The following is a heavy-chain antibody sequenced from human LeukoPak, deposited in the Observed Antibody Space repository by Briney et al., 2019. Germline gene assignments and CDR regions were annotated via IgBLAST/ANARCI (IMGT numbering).Heavy chain of an antibody. CDR1: GYTFTSYV. J-gene: IGHJ6*02. Sequence: ASVKVSCKASGYTFTSYVISWVRQAPGQGLEWMGWISAYNGNTNYAQKLQGRVTMTTDTSTSTAYMELRSLRSDDTAVYYCARDKYYDFWSGYSYGMDVWGQGTTVTVSS. V-gene: IGHV1-18*01. CDR3: ARDKYYDFWSGYSYGMDV. D-gene: IGHD3-3*01. CDR2: ISAYNGNT.